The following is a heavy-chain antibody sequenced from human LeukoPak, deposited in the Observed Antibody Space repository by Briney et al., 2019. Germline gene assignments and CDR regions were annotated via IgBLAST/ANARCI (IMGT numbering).Heavy chain of an antibody. CDR2: IYPGDSDT. J-gene: IGHJ3*02. V-gene: IGHV5-51*01. CDR3: AAGTYSSSSYVFDI. D-gene: IGHD6-6*01. Sequence: GESLKISCKGSGFSFTSYWIGWVRQMPGKGLEWMGIIYPGDSDTRYSPSFQGRVTISADKSITTAYLQWSSLKASDTAMYYCAAGTYSSSSYVFDIWGQGTMVSVSS. CDR1: GFSFTSYW.